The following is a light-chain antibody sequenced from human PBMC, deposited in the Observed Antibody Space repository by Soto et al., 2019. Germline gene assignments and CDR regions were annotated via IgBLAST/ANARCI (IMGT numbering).Light chain of an antibody. CDR2: GAS. V-gene: IGKV3-15*01. CDR3: QQYDNSLLS. Sequence: EIVLTQSPATLSVSPGERATLSCRASQGVGSNLAWYQQKVGQAPSLLIYGASTRATGVPARFSGSESGTEFTLTISSLQPEYFADYYCQQYDNSLLSFVLGTKVEIK. J-gene: IGKJ4*01. CDR1: QGVGSN.